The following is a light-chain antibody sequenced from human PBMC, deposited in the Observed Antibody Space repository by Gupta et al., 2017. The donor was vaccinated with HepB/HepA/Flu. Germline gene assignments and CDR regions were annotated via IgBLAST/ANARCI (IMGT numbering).Light chain of an antibody. CDR2: GAS. Sequence: EIVLTPSPVTLSLSPGERATLSCRASQSLSNNYLSWYRQKPGQAPRLLIYGASIRATGIPDTFSGSGSGTDFTLTISRLEPEDFAVYYCQQYGTSPFTFGGGTTVDIK. CDR3: QQYGTSPFT. V-gene: IGKV3-20*01. CDR1: QSLSNNY. J-gene: IGKJ4*02.